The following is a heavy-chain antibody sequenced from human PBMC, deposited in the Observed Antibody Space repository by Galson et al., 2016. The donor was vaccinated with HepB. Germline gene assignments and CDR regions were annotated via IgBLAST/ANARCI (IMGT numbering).Heavy chain of an antibody. V-gene: IGHV4-31*03. CDR3: ARIPATMTRWIDP. Sequence: TLSLTCTVSGGSISSGASYWSWLRQHPGKGLEWIGYIFYSGSTFYNPSLQSRVTISLDTPENQFSLKLNSVTAADTAVYYFARIPATMTRWIDPWGQGTLVTVSS. CDR1: GGSISSGASY. D-gene: IGHD2-2*01. J-gene: IGHJ5*02. CDR2: IFYSGST.